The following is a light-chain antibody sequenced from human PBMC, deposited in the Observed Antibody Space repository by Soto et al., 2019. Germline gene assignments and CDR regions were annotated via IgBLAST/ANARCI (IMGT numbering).Light chain of an antibody. CDR1: SSDVGSYNL. Sequence: QSALTQPASVSGSPGQSITISCTGTSSDVGSYNLVSWYQQHPGKAPKLMIYEVSKRPSGVSNRFSGSKSGNTASLTISGLQAEDEADHYCCSYAGSSFWVFGGGTKVTVL. CDR2: EVS. J-gene: IGLJ3*02. CDR3: CSYAGSSFWV. V-gene: IGLV2-23*02.